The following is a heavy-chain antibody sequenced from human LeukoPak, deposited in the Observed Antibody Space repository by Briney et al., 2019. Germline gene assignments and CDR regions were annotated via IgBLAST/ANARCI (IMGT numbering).Heavy chain of an antibody. Sequence: SESLSLTCTVSGDSIISNIYWWDWVRLPPGQELEWIGATFYTGRTFYSPSLKSRVTISVDTSNNLFTLDLSSATAADTAVYYCARRRHNFDFYDVWGQGTRVTVSS. CDR1: GDSIISNIYW. V-gene: IGHV4-39*01. J-gene: IGHJ3*01. CDR3: ARRRHNFDFYDV. D-gene: IGHD3/OR15-3a*01. CDR2: TFYTGRT.